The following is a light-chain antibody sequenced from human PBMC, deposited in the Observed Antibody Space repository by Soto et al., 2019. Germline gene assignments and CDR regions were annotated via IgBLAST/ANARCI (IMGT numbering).Light chain of an antibody. Sequence: QSVLAQPASVSGSPGQSIAISCTGTSSDVGGYNYVSWYQQHPGKAPKLLISEVSIRPSGVSDRFSGSKSGNTASLTISGLQTADEADYYCSSFTSAYTFVFGRGTKVTVL. CDR3: SSFTSAYTFV. V-gene: IGLV2-14*01. CDR2: EVS. CDR1: SSDVGGYNY. J-gene: IGLJ1*01.